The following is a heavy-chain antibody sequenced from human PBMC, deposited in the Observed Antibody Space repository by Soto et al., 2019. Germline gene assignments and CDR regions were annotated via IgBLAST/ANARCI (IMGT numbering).Heavy chain of an antibody. CDR3: EREVGYGAYVAWFDP. V-gene: IGHV1-69*06. D-gene: IGHD4-17*01. CDR2: IIPIFGTA. CDR1: GGTFSSYA. J-gene: IGHJ5*02. Sequence: SGKVSCKASGGTFSSYAISWVRQVPGQGLEWMGGIIPIFGTANYAQKFQGRVTITADKSTSTAYMELSSLRSEDTAVYYCEREVGYGAYVAWFDPWGQGTLVTVSS.